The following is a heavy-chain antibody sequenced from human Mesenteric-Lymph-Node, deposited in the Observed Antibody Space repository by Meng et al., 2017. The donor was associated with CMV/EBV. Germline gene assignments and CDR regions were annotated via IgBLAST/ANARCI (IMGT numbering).Heavy chain of an antibody. D-gene: IGHD3-3*01. CDR1: GGSFSGYY. CDR2: IYYSGST. CDR3: ARYWTSSGYYFFDY. Sequence: ESLKISCAVYGGSFSGYYWSWIRQPPGKGLEWIGTIYYSGSTYYNPSLKSRVTISVDTSKNQFSLKLSSVTAADTAVYYCARYWTSSGYYFFDYWGQGTPVTVSS. J-gene: IGHJ4*02. V-gene: IGHV4-34*01.